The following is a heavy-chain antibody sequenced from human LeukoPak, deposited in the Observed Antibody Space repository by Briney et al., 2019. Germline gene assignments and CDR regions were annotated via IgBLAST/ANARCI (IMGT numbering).Heavy chain of an antibody. Sequence: PGGFQRLSCAASGFTFSSNGLHWVRQAPGKGLAWVALISYDASKKYYAGSVKGRFSISTDNSRNTLYLQMNSLTDEYSAVYYCARGEKYYYERNYYFDYWGQGTLVSVSS. CDR3: ARGEKYYYERNYYFDY. J-gene: IGHJ4*02. D-gene: IGHD3-22*01. CDR2: ISYDASKK. CDR1: GFTFSSNG. V-gene: IGHV3-30*04.